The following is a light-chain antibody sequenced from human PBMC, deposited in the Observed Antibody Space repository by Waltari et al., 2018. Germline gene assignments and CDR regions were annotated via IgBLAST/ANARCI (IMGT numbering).Light chain of an antibody. CDR2: DGI. CDR1: TGPVTNDPF. V-gene: IGLV7-46*01. J-gene: IGLJ3*02. CDR3: LLSYAGARV. Sequence: QAVVTQEPSLTVSPGGTVTPTCGSRTGPVTNDPFPYWFQQKPGQAPRALIYDGINRQSWTPARFSASLVGGKAALTLSGAQPEDETVYYCLLSYAGARVFGGGTKLTVL.